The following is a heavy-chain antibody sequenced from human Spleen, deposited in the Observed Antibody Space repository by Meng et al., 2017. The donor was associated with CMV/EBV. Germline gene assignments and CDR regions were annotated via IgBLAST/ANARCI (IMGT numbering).Heavy chain of an antibody. CDR2: ISSSGSTI. CDR1: GFTFSSYE. Sequence: GGSLRLSCAASGFTFSSYEMNWVRQAPGKGLEWVSYISSSGSTIYYADSVKGRFTISRDNAKNSLYLQMNSLRAEDTAIYYCARDSRNWGAFDIWGQGAMVTVSS. CDR3: ARDSRNWGAFDI. V-gene: IGHV3-48*03. J-gene: IGHJ3*02. D-gene: IGHD7-27*01.